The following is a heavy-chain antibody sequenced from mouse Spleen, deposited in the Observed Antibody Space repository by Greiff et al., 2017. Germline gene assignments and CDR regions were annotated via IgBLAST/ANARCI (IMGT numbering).Heavy chain of an antibody. CDR2: IYPGDGDT. CDR1: GYAFSSSW. Sequence: VQLQESGPELVKPGASVKISCKASGYAFSSSWMNWVKQRPGKGLEWIGRIYPGDGDTNYNGKFKGKATLTADKSSSTAYMQLSSLTSENSAVYFCARWGYGYAMDYWGQGTSVTVSS. V-gene: IGHV1-82*01. D-gene: IGHD2-2*01. J-gene: IGHJ4*01. CDR3: ARWGYGYAMDY.